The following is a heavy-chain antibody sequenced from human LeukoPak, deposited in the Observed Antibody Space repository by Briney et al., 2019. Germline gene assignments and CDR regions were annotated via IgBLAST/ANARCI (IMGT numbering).Heavy chain of an antibody. Sequence: GGSLRLSCAASGFTFSSYWMHWVRQAPGKGLVWVSRINSDGSTTSYADSVKGRFTISRDNSKNTLYLQMNSLRAEDTAVYYCAKDFDYGGNTYFDYWGQGTLVTVSS. CDR3: AKDFDYGGNTYFDY. J-gene: IGHJ4*02. CDR2: INSDGSTT. D-gene: IGHD4-23*01. CDR1: GFTFSSYW. V-gene: IGHV3-74*01.